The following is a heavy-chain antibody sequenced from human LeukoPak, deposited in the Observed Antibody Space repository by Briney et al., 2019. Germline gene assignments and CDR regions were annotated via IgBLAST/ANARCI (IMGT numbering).Heavy chain of an antibody. Sequence: SVKVSCKASGGTFSSYAISWVRQAPGQGLEWMGGIIPIFGTANYAQKFQGRVTITTDESTSTAYMELSSLRSEDTAVYYCARGDYGDYLNWFDPWGQGTLVTVSS. V-gene: IGHV1-69*05. CDR3: ARGDYGDYLNWFDP. CDR1: GGTFSSYA. J-gene: IGHJ5*02. D-gene: IGHD4-17*01. CDR2: IIPIFGTA.